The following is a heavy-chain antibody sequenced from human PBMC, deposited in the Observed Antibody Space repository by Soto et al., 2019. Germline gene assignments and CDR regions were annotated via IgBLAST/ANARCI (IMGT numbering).Heavy chain of an antibody. V-gene: IGHV4-30-2*01. CDR2: IYHSGST. Sequence: QLQLQESGSGLVKPSQTLSLTCAVSGGSISSGGYSWSWIRQPPGKGLEWIGYIYHSGSTYYNPSPRSRVTLSEARPKNHSPRKLSSVPPANPPLYYGARDPGLWGRGTLVTVSS. J-gene: IGHJ2*01. CDR3: ARDPGL. CDR1: GGSISSGGYS.